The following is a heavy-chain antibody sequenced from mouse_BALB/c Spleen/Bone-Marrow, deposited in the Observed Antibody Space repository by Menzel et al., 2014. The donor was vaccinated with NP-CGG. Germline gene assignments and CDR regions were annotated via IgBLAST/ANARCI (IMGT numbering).Heavy chain of an antibody. J-gene: IGHJ2*01. D-gene: IGHD2-4*01. V-gene: IGHV5-9-3*01. CDR3: ARHGITRLLDY. CDR2: ISSGGSYT. CDR1: DFTFSSYA. Sequence: EVQGVESGGGLVKPGGSLKLSCAASDFTFSSYAMSWVRQTPEKRLEWVATISSGGSYTYYPDSVKGRFTISRDNAKNTLYLQMSSRRSEDTAMYYCARHGITRLLDYWGQGTTLTVSS.